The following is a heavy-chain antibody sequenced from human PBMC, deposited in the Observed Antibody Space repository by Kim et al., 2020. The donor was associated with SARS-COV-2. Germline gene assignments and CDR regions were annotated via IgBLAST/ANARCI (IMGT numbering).Heavy chain of an antibody. V-gene: IGHV4-39*01. CDR3: ARAGGGTDYIWGSPGYYYYMDV. CDR1: GGSISSSSYY. Sequence: SETLSLTCTVSGGSISSSSYYWGWIRQPPGKGLEWIGSIYYSGSTYYNPSLKSRVTISVDTSKNQFSLKLSSVTAADTAVYYCARAGGGTDYIWGSPGYYYYMDVWGKGTTVTVSS. CDR2: IYYSGST. D-gene: IGHD3-16*01. J-gene: IGHJ6*03.